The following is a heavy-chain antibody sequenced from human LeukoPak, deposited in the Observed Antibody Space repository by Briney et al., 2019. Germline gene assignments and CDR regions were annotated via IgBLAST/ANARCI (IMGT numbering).Heavy chain of an antibody. J-gene: IGHJ5*02. CDR2: INHTGST. CDR3: ARPYCSSTNCGGP. Sequence: SETLSLTCAVYGGSFSDYFWSWIRQPPGKGLEWIGEINHTGSTNYNPSLKSRVTISVDTSKNQFSLKLRSLTAADTAVYYCARPYCSSTNCGGPWGQGTLVTVSS. CDR1: GGSFSDYF. D-gene: IGHD2-2*01. V-gene: IGHV4-34*01.